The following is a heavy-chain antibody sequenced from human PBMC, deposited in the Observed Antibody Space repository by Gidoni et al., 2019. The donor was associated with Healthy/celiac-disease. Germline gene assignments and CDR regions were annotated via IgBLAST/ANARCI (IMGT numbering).Heavy chain of an antibody. CDR2: ISSSSSYI. D-gene: IGHD6-19*01. V-gene: IGHV3-21*01. J-gene: IGHJ2*01. CDR1: GFPFSSYS. CDR3: ARDQDSSGWYHYWYFDL. Sequence: EVQLVESGGGLVKPGGSLRLSCAASGFPFSSYSMNWVRQAPGKGLEWVSSISSSSSYIYYADSVKGRFTISRDNAKNSLYLQMNSLRAEDTAVYYCARDQDSSGWYHYWYFDLWGRGTLVTVFS.